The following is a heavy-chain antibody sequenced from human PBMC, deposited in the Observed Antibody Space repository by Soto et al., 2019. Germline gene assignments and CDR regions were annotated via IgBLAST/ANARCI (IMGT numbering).Heavy chain of an antibody. CDR2: IDPSDSYT. D-gene: IGHD5-18*01. Sequence: PGESLKISCRVSGYTFTSYWISWVRQMPGKGLEWMGRIDPSDSYTNYSPSFQGHVTISADKSISTAYLQWSSLKAADTAVYYCACIFSGGYSYGFYYYGMDVWGQGTTVTVSS. CDR1: GYTFTSYW. J-gene: IGHJ6*02. V-gene: IGHV5-10-1*01. CDR3: ACIFSGGYSYGFYYYGMDV.